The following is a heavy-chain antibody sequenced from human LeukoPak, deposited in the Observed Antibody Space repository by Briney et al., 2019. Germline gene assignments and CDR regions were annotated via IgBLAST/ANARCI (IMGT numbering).Heavy chain of an antibody. CDR2: IFYSGNT. D-gene: IGHD2-15*01. CDR3: ARARDCSGGTCYQFNWFDP. V-gene: IGHV4-31*03. Sequence: SETLSLTCTVSGGSISSGAYYWSWTRQYPGKGLEWIGYIFYSGNTYYNPSLKSRVTISVDTSKNQFSLTLSSVTAADTAVYYCARARDCSGGTCYQFNWFDPWGQGTLVTVSS. CDR1: GGSISSGAYY. J-gene: IGHJ5*02.